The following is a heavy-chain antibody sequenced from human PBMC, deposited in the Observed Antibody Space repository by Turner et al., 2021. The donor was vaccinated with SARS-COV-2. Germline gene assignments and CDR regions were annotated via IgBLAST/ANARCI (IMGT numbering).Heavy chain of an antibody. CDR3: ARLMDTAMDYYGTDV. CDR1: GGSISSSSYY. Sequence: QLQLQESGPGLVKPSDTLSLTCTVPGGSISSSSYYWGWIRQPPGKGLEWIGNIYYSGSAYYNPSLKSRVTISVDPSKTQFSLKLTSVTAADTAVYYCARLMDTAMDYYGTDVWGQGTTVTVSS. D-gene: IGHD5-18*01. V-gene: IGHV4-39*01. CDR2: IYYSGSA. J-gene: IGHJ6*02.